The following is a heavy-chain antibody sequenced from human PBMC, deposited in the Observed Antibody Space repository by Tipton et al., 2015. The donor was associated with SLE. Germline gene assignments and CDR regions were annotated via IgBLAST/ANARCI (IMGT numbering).Heavy chain of an antibody. CDR1: GFTFSTYP. CDR2: ISYDGSNK. J-gene: IGHJ4*02. Sequence: SLRLSCAAPGFTFSTYPLHWVRQSPGKGLEWVAVISYDGSNKYYADSVKGRFTISRDNSKNTLYLQMNSLRPEDTAVYYCAAGLLWFGECYYWGQGALVTVSS. D-gene: IGHD3-10*01. CDR3: AAGLLWFGECYY. V-gene: IGHV3-30*04.